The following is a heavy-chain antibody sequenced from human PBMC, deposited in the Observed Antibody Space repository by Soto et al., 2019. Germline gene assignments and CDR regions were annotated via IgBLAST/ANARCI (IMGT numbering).Heavy chain of an antibody. Sequence: QVQLVQSGAEVKKPGSSVKVSCKASGGTFSSYTISWVRQAPGQGLEWMGRIIPILGIANYAQKFQGRVTITADKSTSTAYMELSGLRSEDTAVYYCARTIAARLDYYYYMDVWGKGTTVTVSS. CDR1: GGTFSSYT. CDR3: ARTIAARLDYYYYMDV. J-gene: IGHJ6*03. CDR2: IIPILGIA. D-gene: IGHD6-6*01. V-gene: IGHV1-69*02.